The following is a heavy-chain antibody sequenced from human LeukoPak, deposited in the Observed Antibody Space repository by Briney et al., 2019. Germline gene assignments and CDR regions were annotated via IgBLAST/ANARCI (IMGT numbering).Heavy chain of an antibody. Sequence: GGSLRLSCAASGFTFSSYEMNWVRQAPGKGLEWVSYISSSSSYIYYAESVKGRFAISRDNARSSLHLQMNSLRAEDTAVYYCARDSGKQWLVGNWFDPWGQGNLVTVSS. CDR2: ISSSSSYI. CDR3: ARDSGKQWLVGNWFDP. CDR1: GFTFSSYE. D-gene: IGHD6-19*01. J-gene: IGHJ5*02. V-gene: IGHV3-21*05.